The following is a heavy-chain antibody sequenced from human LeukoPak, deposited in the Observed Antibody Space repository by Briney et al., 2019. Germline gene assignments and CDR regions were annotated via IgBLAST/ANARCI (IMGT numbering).Heavy chain of an antibody. CDR3: AIAHDYGVAGGYFDY. D-gene: IGHD4-17*01. CDR1: GGTFSSYA. J-gene: IGHJ4*02. Sequence: ASVKVSCKASGGTFSSYAISWVRQAPGQGLEWMGWINPNSGGTNYAQKFQGWVTMTRDTSISTAYMELSRLRSDDTAVYYCAIAHDYGVAGGYFDYWGQGTLVTVSS. V-gene: IGHV1-2*04. CDR2: INPNSGGT.